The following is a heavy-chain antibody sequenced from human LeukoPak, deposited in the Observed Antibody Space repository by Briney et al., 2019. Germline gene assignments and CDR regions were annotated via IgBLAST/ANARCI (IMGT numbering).Heavy chain of an antibody. J-gene: IGHJ4*02. V-gene: IGHV1-2*06. Sequence: ASVKVSRKASGYTFTGYYMHWVRQAPGQGLEWMGRINPNSGGTNYAQKFQGRVTMTRDTSISTAYMELSRLRSDDTAVYYCARDGGYSSSSGYWGQGTLVTVSS. D-gene: IGHD6-6*01. CDR1: GYTFTGYY. CDR3: ARDGGYSSSSGY. CDR2: INPNSGGT.